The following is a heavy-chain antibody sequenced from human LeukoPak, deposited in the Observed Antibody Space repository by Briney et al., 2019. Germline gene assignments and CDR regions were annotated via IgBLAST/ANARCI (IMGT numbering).Heavy chain of an antibody. CDR2: IWYDGSKK. Sequence: GGSLRLSCAASGFNFSSCGMHWIRQAPGKGLEWVALIWYDGSKKYYVDSVKGRFTISRDNSKSTLYLQMNSLRAEDTALYYCAKDPEAWWLFDSWGRGSLVTVSS. V-gene: IGHV3-33*03. CDR3: AKDPEAWWLFDS. D-gene: IGHD2-15*01. J-gene: IGHJ4*02. CDR1: GFNFSSCG.